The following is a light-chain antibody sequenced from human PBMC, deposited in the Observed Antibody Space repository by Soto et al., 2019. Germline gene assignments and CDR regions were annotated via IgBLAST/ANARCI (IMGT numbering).Light chain of an antibody. V-gene: IGLV1-40*01. CDR3: QSYDNSLSGYV. Sequence: QSVLTQPPSGSGAPGQRVTISCTGSSSNIGAGYDVHWYQQLPGTAPKLLIYDNSNRPSGVPDRFSGSKSGTSASLAITGLQAEDEADYYCQSYDNSLSGYVFGTGTKLTVL. J-gene: IGLJ1*01. CDR1: SSNIGAGYD. CDR2: DNS.